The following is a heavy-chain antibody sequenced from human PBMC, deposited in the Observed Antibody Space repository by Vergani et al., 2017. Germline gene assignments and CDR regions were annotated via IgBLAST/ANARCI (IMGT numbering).Heavy chain of an antibody. D-gene: IGHD2-15*01. J-gene: IGHJ4*02. V-gene: IGHV4-39*02. CDR2: IYYSGST. CDR3: ARDRCSGGSCYLDY. CDR1: GGSISSSSYY. Sequence: QLQLQESGPGLVKPSETLSLTCTVSGGSISSSSYYWGWIRQPPGKGLEWIGSIYYSGSTYYNPSLKSRVTISVDTSKNQFSLKLSSVTAADTAVYYRARDRCSGGSCYLDYWGQGTLVTVSS.